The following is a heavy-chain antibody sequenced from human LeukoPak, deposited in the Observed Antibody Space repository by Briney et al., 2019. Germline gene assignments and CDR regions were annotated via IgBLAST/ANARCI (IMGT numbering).Heavy chain of an antibody. D-gene: IGHD6-6*01. J-gene: IGHJ4*02. CDR2: IYPGDSDT. Sequence: ESLKIACQGSGYSFTSYWIGWVRQMPGKGLEWMGIIYPGDSDTRNNPSFQGQATISADKSISTAYLNCSSLKPPDTAMYYCASPGEYSSSSYDYWGQGTLVTVSS. CDR1: GYSFTSYW. CDR3: ASPGEYSSSSYDY. V-gene: IGHV5-51*01.